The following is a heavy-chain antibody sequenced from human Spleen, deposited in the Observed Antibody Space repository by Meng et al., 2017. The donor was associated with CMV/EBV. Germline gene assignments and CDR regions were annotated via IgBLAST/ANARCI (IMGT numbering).Heavy chain of an antibody. D-gene: IGHD3-22*01. CDR3: ALEGGIGYYDY. V-gene: IGHV4-59*01. J-gene: IGHJ4*02. CDR1: IDSISSYY. CDR2: IYYSGTT. Sequence: SETLSLTCTVSIDSISSYYWTWIRQPPGKGLEWIGYIYYSGTTNCSPSLKSRVTMSGDTSRNQFSLKLSSVTAADTAVYYCALEGGIGYYDYWGQGTLVTVSS.